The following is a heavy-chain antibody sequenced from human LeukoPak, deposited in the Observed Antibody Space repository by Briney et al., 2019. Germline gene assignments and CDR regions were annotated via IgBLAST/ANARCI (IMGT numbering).Heavy chain of an antibody. D-gene: IGHD3-22*01. Sequence: GSLTLSCPASAFTFSNYVMSWVRQAPGKGLEWVSTISASGERTYHADSVTGRFTISRDNSKNTLHLQMNSLRADDTAVYYCAKAGPGTMTFDAFDIWGQGTLVTVSS. CDR1: AFTFSNYV. J-gene: IGHJ3*02. CDR3: AKAGPGTMTFDAFDI. V-gene: IGHV3-23*01. CDR2: ISASGERT.